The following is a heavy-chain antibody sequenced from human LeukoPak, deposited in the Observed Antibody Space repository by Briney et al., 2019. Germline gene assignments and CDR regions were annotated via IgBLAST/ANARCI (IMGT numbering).Heavy chain of an antibody. CDR3: AGGGDHGAPEYFQH. J-gene: IGHJ1*01. Sequence: PSETLSLSCTVSGGSISSYHWCWIRQPPGKGPEWIGYIYYTASTNYNPSLKSRVTISVDTSKNQFSLKLSSVTAADTAVYYCAGGGDHGAPEYFQHWGQGTLVTVSS. CDR2: IYYTAST. D-gene: IGHD2-21*02. CDR1: GGSISSYH. V-gene: IGHV4-59*01.